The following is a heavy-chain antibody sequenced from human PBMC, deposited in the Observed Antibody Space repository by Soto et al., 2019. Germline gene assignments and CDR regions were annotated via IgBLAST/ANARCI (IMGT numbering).Heavy chain of an antibody. D-gene: IGHD1-26*01. CDR3: ARDLRGVGATRILNWFDP. Sequence: QVQLVQSGAEVKKPGASVKVSCKASGYTFTSYGISWVRQAPGQGLEWMGWISAYNGNTNYAQKLQGRVTMATDTATSAAYMGLRCLRADDTAVYYCARDLRGVGATRILNWFDPWGQGTLGTVSS. V-gene: IGHV1-18*01. CDR2: ISAYNGNT. CDR1: GYTFTSYG. J-gene: IGHJ5*02.